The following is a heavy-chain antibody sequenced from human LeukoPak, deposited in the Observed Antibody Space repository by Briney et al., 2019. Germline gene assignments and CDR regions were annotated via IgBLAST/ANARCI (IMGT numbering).Heavy chain of an antibody. CDR2: IVVGSGNT. V-gene: IGHV1-58*02. CDR3: AADGGSGTLDY. J-gene: IGHJ4*02. Sequence: SVKVSCKASGFTFTSSAMQWVRQARGQRLEWIGWIVVGSGNTNYAQKFQERVTIIRDMSTSTAYMKLSSLRSEDTAVYYCAADGGSGTLDYWGQGTLVTVSS. CDR1: GFTFTSSA. D-gene: IGHD3-10*01.